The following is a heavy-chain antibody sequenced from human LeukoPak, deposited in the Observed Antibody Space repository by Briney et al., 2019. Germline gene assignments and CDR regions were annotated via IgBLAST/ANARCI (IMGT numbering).Heavy chain of an antibody. J-gene: IGHJ4*02. Sequence: GESLKISCKGSGYRFSSSWIGWGGQLPGKGLEGLGIIYPSDSDTRYSPSFKGQVTISLDRSISTAYLQWSSLKPSDTAMYYCAKQSEYSSIWGQGTLVTVSS. CDR3: AKQSEYSSI. D-gene: IGHD5-18*01. CDR1: GYRFSSSW. V-gene: IGHV5-51*01. CDR2: IYPSDSDT.